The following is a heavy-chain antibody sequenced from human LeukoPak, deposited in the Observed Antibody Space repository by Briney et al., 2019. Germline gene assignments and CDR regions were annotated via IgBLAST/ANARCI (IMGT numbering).Heavy chain of an antibody. Sequence: GGSLRLSCAASGFTFSSFWMHWVRQAPGKGLVWVSRDNGDGSSTTYADSVKGRFTISRDSAKNTVYLQMNSLRAEDTAVYYCARPQHGDLYAFDIWGHGTMVTVSS. V-gene: IGHV3-74*01. J-gene: IGHJ3*02. CDR3: ARPQHGDLYAFDI. CDR2: DNGDGSST. CDR1: GFTFSSFW. D-gene: IGHD4-17*01.